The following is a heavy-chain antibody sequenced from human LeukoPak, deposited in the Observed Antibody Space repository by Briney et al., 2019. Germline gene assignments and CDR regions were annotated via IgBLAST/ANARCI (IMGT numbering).Heavy chain of an antibody. CDR2: INSDGRST. CDR3: ARDEPTVTTGPPVGY. CDR1: RFTFSTYW. D-gene: IGHD4-17*01. J-gene: IGHJ4*02. Sequence: GGSLRLSCAASRFTFSTYWMHWVRQAPGKGLVWVSRINSDGRSTNYADSVKGRFTISRDNAKNTLHLQMNSLRADDTAVYYCARDEPTVTTGPPVGYWGQGTLVTVSS. V-gene: IGHV3-74*01.